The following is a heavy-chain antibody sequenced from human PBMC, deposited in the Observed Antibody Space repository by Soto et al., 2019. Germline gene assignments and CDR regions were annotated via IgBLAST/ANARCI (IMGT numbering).Heavy chain of an antibody. CDR1: GGTFSSYA. D-gene: IGHD6-13*01. CDR2: IIPIFCTA. J-gene: IGHJ4*02. CDR3: ARETAAGTDD. Sequence: QVQLVQSGAEVKKPGSSVKVSCKASGGTFSSYAISWVRQAPGQGLEWMGGIIPIFCTANYAQKFQGRVTITADEYTGTAYMELRSRRSEDTAVYYCARETAAGTDDWGQGTLVTVSS. V-gene: IGHV1-69*12.